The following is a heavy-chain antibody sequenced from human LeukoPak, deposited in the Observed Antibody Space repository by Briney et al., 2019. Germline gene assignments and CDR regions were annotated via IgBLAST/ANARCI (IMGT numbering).Heavy chain of an antibody. V-gene: IGHV3-30*04. D-gene: IGHD3-10*01. Sequence: GGSLRLSCAASGFTFSSYAMHWVRQAPGKGLEWVALISYDGTNKYYADSVKGRFTISRDSSKNTLYLQMNSLRAEDTAVYYCARGAPYYGSGSYYYSGTLDYWGQGTLVTVSS. CDR2: ISYDGTNK. CDR1: GFTFSSYA. CDR3: ARGAPYYGSGSYYYSGTLDY. J-gene: IGHJ4*02.